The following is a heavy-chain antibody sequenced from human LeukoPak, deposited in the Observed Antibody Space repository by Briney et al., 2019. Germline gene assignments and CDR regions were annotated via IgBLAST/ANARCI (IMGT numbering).Heavy chain of an antibody. CDR3: ARGVPTDY. J-gene: IGHJ4*02. CDR1: GSSISSYY. CDR2: IYYSGST. V-gene: IGHV4-59*01. D-gene: IGHD2-2*01. Sequence: SETLSLTCTVSGSSISSYYWSWIRQPPGKGLEWIGYIYYSGSTNYNPSLKSRVTISVDTSKNQFSLKLSSVTAADTAVYYCARGVPTDYWGQGTLVTVSS.